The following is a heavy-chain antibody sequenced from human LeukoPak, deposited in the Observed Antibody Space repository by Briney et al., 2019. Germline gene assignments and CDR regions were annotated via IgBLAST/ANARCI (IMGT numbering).Heavy chain of an antibody. CDR3: ARGLRRARNCSSTSCYLRGAFDI. Sequence: SETLSLTCAVYGGSFSGYYWSWIRQPPGKGLEWIGEINHSGSTNYNPSLKSRVTISVDTSKNQFSLKLSSVTAADTAVYYCARGLRRARNCSSTSCYLRGAFDIWGQGTMVTVSS. CDR2: INHSGST. V-gene: IGHV4-34*01. J-gene: IGHJ3*02. D-gene: IGHD2-2*01. CDR1: GGSFSGYY.